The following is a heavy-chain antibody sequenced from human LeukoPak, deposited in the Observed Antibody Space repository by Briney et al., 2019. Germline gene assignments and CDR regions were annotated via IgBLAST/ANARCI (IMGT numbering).Heavy chain of an antibody. CDR3: ARDHGGGVYYDFWSGYYSGGVGDFDY. J-gene: IGHJ4*02. D-gene: IGHD3-3*01. CDR1: GFTFSSYS. V-gene: IGHV3-21*01. Sequence: PGGSLRLSCAASGFTFSSYSMNWVRQAPGKGLEWVSSISSSSSYIYYADSVKGRFTISRDNAKSSLYLQMNSLRAEDTAVYYCARDHGGGVYYDFWSGYYSGGVGDFDYWGQGTLVTVSS. CDR2: ISSSSSYI.